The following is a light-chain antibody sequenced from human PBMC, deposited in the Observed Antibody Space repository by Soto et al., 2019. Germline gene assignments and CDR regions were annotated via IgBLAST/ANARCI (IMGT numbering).Light chain of an antibody. Sequence: DIQLIQSPSSLSASVGDRVTITCRANDKMSRYLNWYQQKPGKAPKLLIYAASNLQSGVPSRFSGSGSGADFILTISSLQPDDSATYYCQQSYSTPWTFGQGTTLEVK. J-gene: IGKJ1*01. V-gene: IGKV1-39*01. CDR3: QQSYSTPWT. CDR2: AAS. CDR1: DKMSRY.